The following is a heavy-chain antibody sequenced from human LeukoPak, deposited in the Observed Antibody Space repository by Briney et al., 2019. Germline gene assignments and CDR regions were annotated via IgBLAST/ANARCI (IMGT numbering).Heavy chain of an antibody. CDR1: GGPISSYY. D-gene: IGHD3-22*01. J-gene: IGHJ4*02. CDR2: IYYSGST. CDR3: ATLPHYYDSSGYHD. Sequence: PSETLSLTCTVSGGPISSYYWSWIRQPPGKGLEWIGYIYYSGSTNYNPSLKSRVTISVDTSKNQFSLKLSSVTAADTAVYYCATLPHYYDSSGYHDWGQGTLVTVSS. V-gene: IGHV4-59*01.